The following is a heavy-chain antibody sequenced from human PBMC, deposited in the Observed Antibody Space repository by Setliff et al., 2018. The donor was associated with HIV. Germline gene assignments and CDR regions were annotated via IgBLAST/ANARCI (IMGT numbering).Heavy chain of an antibody. CDR2: MYYHGST. CDR3: VNPSGAMGDFDS. J-gene: IGHJ4*02. Sequence: SETLSLTCTVSGGSISSTNYFWGWIRQPPGKGLEWIGTMYYHGSTYYNPSLKSRVTISIDTSKNQFSLQLTSVTAADTAVYYCVNPSGAMGDFDSWGQGTLVTVSS. V-gene: IGHV4-39*01. D-gene: IGHD3-16*01. CDR1: GGSISSTNYF.